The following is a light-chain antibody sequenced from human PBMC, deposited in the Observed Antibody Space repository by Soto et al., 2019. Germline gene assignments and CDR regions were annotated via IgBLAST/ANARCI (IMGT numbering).Light chain of an antibody. J-gene: IGKJ1*01. Sequence: EIVMTQSPATLSVSPGERATLSCRASQSVSSNLAWYQQKPGQAPRLLIYGASSRATDIPARFSGSGSGTEFTLTTSRLQSEDFAVYYFQQYNNWPQTFSQGTKVEIK. CDR3: QQYNNWPQT. CDR1: QSVSSN. CDR2: GAS. V-gene: IGKV3-15*01.